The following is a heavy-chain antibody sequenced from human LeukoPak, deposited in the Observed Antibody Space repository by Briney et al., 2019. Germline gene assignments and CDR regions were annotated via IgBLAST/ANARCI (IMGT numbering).Heavy chain of an antibody. CDR3: VGHQGSSTYDY. CDR2: ISYSGSP. Sequence: KPSETLSLTCTVSGGSISSYYWSWIRQPPGKGLGWIGYISYSGSPNYKASLMSRITMSVDMSKNHISLRLTSVTAADTAVYYCVGHQGSSTYDYWGQGILVTVSS. D-gene: IGHD2/OR15-2a*01. V-gene: IGHV4-59*08. CDR1: GGSISSYY. J-gene: IGHJ4*02.